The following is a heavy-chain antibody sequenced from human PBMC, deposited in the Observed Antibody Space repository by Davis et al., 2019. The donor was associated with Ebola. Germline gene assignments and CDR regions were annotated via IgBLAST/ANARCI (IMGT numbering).Heavy chain of an antibody. D-gene: IGHD3-3*01. CDR3: ARLDYDFWSGYRWFDP. Sequence: SETLSLTCTVSGGSVSSGSYYWSWIRQPPGKGLEWIGYIYYSGSTNYNPSLKSRVTISVDTSKNQFSLKLSSVTAADTAVYYCARLDYDFWSGYRWFDPWGQGTLVTVSS. V-gene: IGHV4-61*01. J-gene: IGHJ5*02. CDR2: IYYSGST. CDR1: GGSVSSGSYY.